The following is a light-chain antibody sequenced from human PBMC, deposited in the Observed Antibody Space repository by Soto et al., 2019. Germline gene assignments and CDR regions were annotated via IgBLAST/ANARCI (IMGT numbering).Light chain of an antibody. CDR2: NAS. V-gene: IGKV3-11*01. CDR1: QSVSTY. Sequence: EIVLAQSPATLSLSAGERATLSCRASQSVSTYLAWYQQKAGQAPRLLIYNASNRATGIPARFSGSGSGTDFTLTISSLEPEDFAVYYRQQRSNWPPVFTFGQGTRLEI. CDR3: QQRSNWPPVFT. J-gene: IGKJ5*01.